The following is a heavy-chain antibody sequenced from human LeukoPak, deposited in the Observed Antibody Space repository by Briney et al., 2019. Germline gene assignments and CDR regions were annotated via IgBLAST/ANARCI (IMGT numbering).Heavy chain of an antibody. CDR1: GGSISSSSYY. D-gene: IGHD3-22*01. J-gene: IGHJ4*02. Sequence: SETLSLTCTVSGGSISSSSYYWGWIRQPPGKGLEWTGSIYYSGSTYYNPSLKSRVTISVDTSKNQFSLKLSSVTAADTAVYYCVRDGYDSSGYYELFFDYWGQGTLVTVSS. V-gene: IGHV4-39*02. CDR3: VRDGYDSSGYYELFFDY. CDR2: IYYSGST.